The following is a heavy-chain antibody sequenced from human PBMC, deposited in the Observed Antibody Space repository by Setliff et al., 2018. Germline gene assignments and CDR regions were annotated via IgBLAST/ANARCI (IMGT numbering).Heavy chain of an antibody. CDR2: INTNTGNP. D-gene: IGHD6-19*01. CDR3: ARDSSGWSGFSRLVGVYYYYMDV. CDR1: GYTFTRYA. J-gene: IGHJ6*03. Sequence: GASVKVSCKASGYTFTRYAMNWVRQAPGQGLEWMGWINTNTGNPTYAQGFTGRFVFSLGTSVSTAYLQISSLKAEDTAVYYFARDSSGWSGFSRLVGVYYYYMDVWGKGTTVTVS. V-gene: IGHV7-4-1*02.